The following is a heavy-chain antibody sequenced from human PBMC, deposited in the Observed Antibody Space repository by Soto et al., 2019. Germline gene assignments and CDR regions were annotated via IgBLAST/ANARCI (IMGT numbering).Heavy chain of an antibody. CDR1: GYSFTSYW. CDR2: IDPSDSYT. Sequence: GESLKSSCKGSGYSFTSYWISWVRQMPGKGLEWMGRIDPSDSYTNYSPSFQGHVTISADKSISTAYLQWSSLKASDTAMYYCATLAGYPQYYGMDVWGQGTTVTVSS. D-gene: IGHD2-15*01. V-gene: IGHV5-10-1*01. CDR3: ATLAGYPQYYGMDV. J-gene: IGHJ6*02.